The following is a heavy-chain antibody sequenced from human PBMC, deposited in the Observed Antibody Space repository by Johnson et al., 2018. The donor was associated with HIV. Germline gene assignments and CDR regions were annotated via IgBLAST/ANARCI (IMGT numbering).Heavy chain of an antibody. CDR2: IWYDGSNK. D-gene: IGHD6-13*01. Sequence: QVQLVESGGGLVQPGGSLKLSCAASGFTFSGSAMHWVRQAPGKGLEWVAVIWYDGSNKYYSDSVKGRFTISRDNSKNTLYLQMNSLSAEDTAVYYCSKDLCCGAAGTGNAFDGWGQGTMVTVSS. CDR3: SKDLCCGAAGTGNAFDG. J-gene: IGHJ3*01. V-gene: IGHV3-33*06. CDR1: GFTFSGSA.